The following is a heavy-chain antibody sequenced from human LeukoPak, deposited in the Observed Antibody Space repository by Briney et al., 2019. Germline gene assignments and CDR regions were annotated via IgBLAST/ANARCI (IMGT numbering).Heavy chain of an antibody. CDR3: ARSAKDYYDSSADAFDI. V-gene: IGHV4-4*07. CDR2: IYTSGST. CDR1: GGSISSYY. D-gene: IGHD3-22*01. Sequence: SETLSLTCTVSGGSISSYYWSWIRQPAGKGLEWIGRIYTSGSTNYNPSLKSRVTMSVDTSKNQFSLKLSSVTAADTAVYYCARSAKDYYDSSADAFDIWGQGTMVTVSS. J-gene: IGHJ3*02.